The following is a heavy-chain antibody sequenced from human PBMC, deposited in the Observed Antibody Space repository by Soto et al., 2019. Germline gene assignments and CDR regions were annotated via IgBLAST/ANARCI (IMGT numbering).Heavy chain of an antibody. CDR3: ARASGAFWSGPNPEYNWFDP. J-gene: IGHJ5*02. V-gene: IGHV4-59*01. CDR1: GGTISSYY. D-gene: IGHD3-3*01. CDR2: IYYSGST. Sequence: SETLSLTCTVSGGTISSYYWSWIRQPPGKGLEWMGYIYYSGSTNYNPSLKSRVTISVDTSKNQFSLKLSSVTAADTAVYYCARASGAFWSGPNPEYNWFDPWGQGTLVTVSS.